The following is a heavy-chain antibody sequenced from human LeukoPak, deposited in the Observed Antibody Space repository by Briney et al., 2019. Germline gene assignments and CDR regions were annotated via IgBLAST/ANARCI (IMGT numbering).Heavy chain of an antibody. J-gene: IGHJ4*02. V-gene: IGHV3-66*01. CDR2: IYSGGYSGGGP. CDR1: GFILSSNH. D-gene: IGHD5-24*01. Sequence: GGSLRLSCAVSGFILSSNHMNWVRQAPGKGLEWVSVIYSGGYSGGGPFYADSVKGRFTTSSDRSKNTLFLQMNSLRAEDTAVYYCARDVYGDGYNSFDYWGLGILVTVSS. CDR3: ARDVYGDGYNSFDY.